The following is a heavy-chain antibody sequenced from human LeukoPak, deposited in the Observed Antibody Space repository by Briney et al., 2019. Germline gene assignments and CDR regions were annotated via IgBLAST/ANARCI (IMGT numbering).Heavy chain of an antibody. CDR2: ISGSGGST. V-gene: IGHV3-23*01. D-gene: IGHD3-9*01. CDR1: GFTFSSYA. J-gene: IGHJ3*02. CDR3: AKVKGQLRYFDWLSQVAFDI. Sequence: GGSLRLSCAASGFTFSSYAMSWVRQAPGKGLEWVSAISGSGGSTYYADSVKGRFTISRDNSKNTLYPQMNSLRAEDTAVYYCAKVKGQLRYFDWLSQVAFDIWGQGTMVTVSS.